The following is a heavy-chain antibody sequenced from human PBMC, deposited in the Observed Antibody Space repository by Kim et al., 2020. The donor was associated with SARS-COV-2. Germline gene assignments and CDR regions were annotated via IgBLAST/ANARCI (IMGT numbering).Heavy chain of an antibody. J-gene: IGHJ4*02. Sequence: YVKGRFTITRDNSKNTLYLQMNRLRAEDTTVYYCARGEEGMTTVVTPLDYWGQGTLVTVSS. D-gene: IGHD4-17*01. CDR3: ARGEEGMTTVVTPLDY. V-gene: IGHV3-30*01.